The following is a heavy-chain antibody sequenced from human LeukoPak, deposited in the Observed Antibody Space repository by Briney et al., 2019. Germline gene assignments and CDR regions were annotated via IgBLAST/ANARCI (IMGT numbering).Heavy chain of an antibody. Sequence: GGSLRLSCAAPGFTFSSYAMSWVRQAPGKGLEWVSGISNSGGSTYYADSVKGRFTISRDNSKDTLYLQMNSLRAEDTAVYYCAEYYFYDSSGYQQYYFDYWGQGTLVTVSS. J-gene: IGHJ4*02. V-gene: IGHV3-23*01. CDR3: AEYYFYDSSGYQQYYFDY. CDR2: ISNSGGST. CDR1: GFTFSSYA. D-gene: IGHD3-22*01.